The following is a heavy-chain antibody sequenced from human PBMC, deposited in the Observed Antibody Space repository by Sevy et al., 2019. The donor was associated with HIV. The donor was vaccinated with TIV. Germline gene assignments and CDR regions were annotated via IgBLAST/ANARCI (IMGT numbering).Heavy chain of an antibody. V-gene: IGHV1-2*02. CDR1: GHTFSGNY. Sequence: ASVKVSCKASGHTFSGNYIQWVRQAPGQGLEWLGWINSNSGAISYAQKFQDRVTMTRDTYTTTAYMELSRLRSDDTAVYYCATEYSYDYWGQGTLVTVSS. CDR3: ATEYSYDY. J-gene: IGHJ4*02. CDR2: INSNSGAI. D-gene: IGHD5-12*01.